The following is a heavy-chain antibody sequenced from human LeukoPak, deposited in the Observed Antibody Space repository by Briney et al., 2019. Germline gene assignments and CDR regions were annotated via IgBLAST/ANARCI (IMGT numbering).Heavy chain of an antibody. J-gene: IGHJ1*01. V-gene: IGHV4-59*01. Sequence: SETLSLTCTVSGGSIRGYYCNWLRQPPGEGLEWIGFIYSSGSTAYNPSLKSRVTISLDTSKNQFSLRLNSVTAADTAVYYCAKTYYSSSESWDWGQGTLVTVSS. CDR3: AKTYYSSSESWD. CDR2: IYSSGST. CDR1: GGSIRGYY. D-gene: IGHD3-10*01.